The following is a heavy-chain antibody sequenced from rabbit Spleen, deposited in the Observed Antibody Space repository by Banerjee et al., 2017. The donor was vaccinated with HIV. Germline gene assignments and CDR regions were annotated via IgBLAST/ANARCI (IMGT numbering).Heavy chain of an antibody. CDR1: GFSFSSSYW. CDR3: ARDDTSTGRDYYDFDL. V-gene: IGHV1S45*01. J-gene: IGHJ4*01. CDR2: IYTGNTGTT. D-gene: IGHD7-1*01. Sequence: QEQLVESGGGLVQPEGSLTLTCKASGFSFSSSYWICWVRQAPGKGLEWIGCIYTGNTGTTYYASWAKGRFTISKTSTTVTLQMTSLTAADTATYFCARDDTSTGRDYYDFDLWGQGTLVTVS.